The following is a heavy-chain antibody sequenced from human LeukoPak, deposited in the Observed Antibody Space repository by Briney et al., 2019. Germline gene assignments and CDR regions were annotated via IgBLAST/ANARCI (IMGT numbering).Heavy chain of an antibody. CDR1: GFTFSSYA. CDR3: ARDLEYSGSYYLYYYGMDV. CDR2: ISYDGSNK. J-gene: IGHJ6*02. Sequence: GRSLRLSCAASGFTFSSYAMHWVRQAPGKGLEWVAVISYDGSNKYYADSVKGRFTISRDNSKNTLYLQMNSLRAEDTAVYYCARDLEYSGSYYLYYYGMDVWGQGTTVTVSS. D-gene: IGHD1-26*01. V-gene: IGHV3-30-3*01.